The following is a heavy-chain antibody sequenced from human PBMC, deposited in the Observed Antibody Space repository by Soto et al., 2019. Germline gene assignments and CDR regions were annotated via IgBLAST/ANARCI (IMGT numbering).Heavy chain of an antibody. V-gene: IGHV3-64*02. CDR3: ARAAGYRSRWPLYYYYGMGV. Sequence: PGGSLRLSCAASGFTFSSYAMHCERQVPGNGLEHVSAVSLAGGNTYYADSVKGRFTISRDDSKNMLYLQMGSLGPEDMAVYYCARAAGYRSRWPLYYYYGMGVWGQGPTVTVSS. J-gene: IGHJ6*02. D-gene: IGHD6-13*01. CDR2: VSLAGGNT. CDR1: GFTFSSYA.